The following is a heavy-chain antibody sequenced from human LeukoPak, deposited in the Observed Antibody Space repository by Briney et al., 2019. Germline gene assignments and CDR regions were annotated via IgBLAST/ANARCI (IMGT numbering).Heavy chain of an antibody. CDR2: IYDSGTT. V-gene: IGHV4-31*03. J-gene: IGHJ1*01. CDR1: GGSIGSGGYY. CDR3: ARHQGYDRG. Sequence: SETLSLTCSVSGGSIGSGGYYWSWIRQFPGRGLEWIGYIYDSGTTHYSPSLTGRITISLDASRNQFSLTLTSMTAADTAVYYCARHQGYDRGWGQGTLVTVSS. D-gene: IGHD5-12*01.